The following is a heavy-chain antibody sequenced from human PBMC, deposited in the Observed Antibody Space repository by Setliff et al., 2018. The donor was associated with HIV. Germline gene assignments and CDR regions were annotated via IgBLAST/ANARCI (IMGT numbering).Heavy chain of an antibody. CDR1: GFTFSNFA. J-gene: IGHJ4*02. Sequence: LRLSCAASGFTFSNFAMSWVRLTPGKGLEWVSGITDSGSTTYYDDSVKGRFTISRDNSKNTLYLQMNSLRPEDTAVYYCAREHDSLTGYSFDFWGQGTLVTVSS. V-gene: IGHV3-23*01. D-gene: IGHD3-9*01. CDR3: AREHDSLTGYSFDF. CDR2: ITDSGSTT.